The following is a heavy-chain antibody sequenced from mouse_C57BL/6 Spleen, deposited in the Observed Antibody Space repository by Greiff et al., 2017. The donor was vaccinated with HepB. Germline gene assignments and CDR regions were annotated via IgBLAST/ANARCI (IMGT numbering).Heavy chain of an antibody. J-gene: IGHJ4*01. D-gene: IGHD2-1*01. CDR1: GYSFTGYF. CDR2: INPYNGDT. V-gene: IGHV1-20*01. CDR3: ARWEIYYGNYYAMDY. Sequence: VQLQQSGPELVKPGDSVKISCKASGYSFTGYFMNWVMQSHGKSLEWIGRINPYNGDTFYNQKFKGKATLTVDKSFSTVHMELRSLTSEDSAVYYCARWEIYYGNYYAMDYWGQGTSVTVSS.